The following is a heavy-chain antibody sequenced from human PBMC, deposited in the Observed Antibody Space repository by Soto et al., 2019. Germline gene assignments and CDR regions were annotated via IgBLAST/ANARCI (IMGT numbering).Heavy chain of an antibody. J-gene: IGHJ3*02. CDR2: IYTSGTT. Sequence: GGSLRLSCADSGLTVSDKYMNWVRQAPGKGLEWVSVIYTSGTTYYADSVKGRFTISRDNFKNTLYLQMNSLRAEDTAMYYCARDGFGRYDGSGSEAFDIWGQGTMVTVSS. CDR1: GLTVSDKY. CDR3: ARDGFGRYDGSGSEAFDI. V-gene: IGHV3-53*01. D-gene: IGHD3-10*01.